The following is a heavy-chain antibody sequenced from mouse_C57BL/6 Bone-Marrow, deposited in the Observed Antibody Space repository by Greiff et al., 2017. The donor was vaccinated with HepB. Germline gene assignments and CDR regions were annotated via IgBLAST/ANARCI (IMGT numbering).Heavy chain of an antibody. CDR1: GYTFTSYG. Sequence: QVQLQQSGAELARPGASVKLSCKASGYTFTSYGISWVKQRPGQGLEWIGDIYPGSGSTNYNEKFKSKATLTVDTSSSTAYMQLSSLTSEDSAVYYCARGDYYSNYFWYFDVWGTGTTVTVSS. D-gene: IGHD2-5*01. V-gene: IGHV1-55*01. CDR3: ARGDYYSNYFWYFDV. J-gene: IGHJ1*03. CDR2: IYPGSGST.